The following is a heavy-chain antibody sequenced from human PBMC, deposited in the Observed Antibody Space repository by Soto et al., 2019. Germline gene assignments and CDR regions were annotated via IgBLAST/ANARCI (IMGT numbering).Heavy chain of an antibody. J-gene: IGHJ6*03. CDR3: ASIRRAYYYGSGSLHYYYMDV. D-gene: IGHD3-10*01. CDR1: GGSISSSSYY. Sequence: SATLSLTCTVSGGSISSSSYYWGWIRQPPGKGLECFCSIYYSGSTYYNPSLKSRVTISVDTSNNQFSLKLSSVTAADTAVYYCASIRRAYYYGSGSLHYYYMDVWGKGTTVTVSS. CDR2: IYYSGST. V-gene: IGHV4-39*01.